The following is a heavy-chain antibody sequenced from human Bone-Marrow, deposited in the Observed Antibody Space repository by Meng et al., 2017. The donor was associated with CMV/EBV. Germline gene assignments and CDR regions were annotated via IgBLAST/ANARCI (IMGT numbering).Heavy chain of an antibody. CDR2: IYYSGST. Sequence: GSLRLSCNVSGVSMNYLYWTWIRQPPGKGLEWIGYIYYSGSTNYNPSLKSRVTISVDTSKNQFSLKLSSVTAADTAVYYCARAKRFDPWGQGTLVTVSS. V-gene: IGHV4-59*01. CDR1: GVSMNYLY. CDR3: ARAKRFDP. J-gene: IGHJ5*02.